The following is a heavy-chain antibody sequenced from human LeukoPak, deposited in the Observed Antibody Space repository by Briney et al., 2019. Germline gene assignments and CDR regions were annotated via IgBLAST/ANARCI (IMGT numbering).Heavy chain of an antibody. D-gene: IGHD5-12*01. CDR2: INPSGGST. CDR1: GYTFTNYY. V-gene: IGHV1-46*01. Sequence: ASVKVSCKASGYTFTNYYMHWVRQAPGQGLEWMGIINPSGGSTSYAQKFQGRVTMTRDTSKNQFSLKLSSVTAADTAVYYCARGYSGYDLFPAYWGQGTLVTVSS. CDR3: ARGYSGYDLFPAY. J-gene: IGHJ4*02.